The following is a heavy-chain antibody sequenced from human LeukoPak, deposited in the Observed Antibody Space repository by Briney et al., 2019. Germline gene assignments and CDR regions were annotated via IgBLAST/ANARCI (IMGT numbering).Heavy chain of an antibody. CDR2: INPSGGST. CDR3: AREQTTVRDPDYFDY. CDR1: GYTFTSYY. D-gene: IGHD4-17*01. J-gene: IGHJ4*02. V-gene: IGHV1-46*01. Sequence: GASVKVSCKASGYTFTSYYMHWVRQAPGQGLEWMGIINPSGGSTSYAQKFQGRVTMTRDTSTSTAYMELSSLRSEDTAVYYCAREQTTVRDPDYFDYWGQGTLVTVSS.